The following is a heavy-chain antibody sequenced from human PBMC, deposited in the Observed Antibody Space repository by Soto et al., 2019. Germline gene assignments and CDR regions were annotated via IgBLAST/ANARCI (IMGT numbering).Heavy chain of an antibody. V-gene: IGHV1-24*01. CDR2: FDPEDGET. CDR1: GYTLTELS. Sequence: ASVKVSCKVSGYTLTELSMHWVRQAPGKGLEWMGGFDPEDGETIYAQKFQGRVTMTEDTSTDTAYMELSSLRSEDTAVYYCATKAVRVTMVRGVIIMRILFDPWGQGTLVTVSS. D-gene: IGHD3-10*01. CDR3: ATKAVRVTMVRGVIIMRILFDP. J-gene: IGHJ5*02.